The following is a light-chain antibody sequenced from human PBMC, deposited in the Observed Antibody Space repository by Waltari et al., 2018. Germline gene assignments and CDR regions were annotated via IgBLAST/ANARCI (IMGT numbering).Light chain of an antibody. CDR1: LHSSDNKSY. CDR3: QQYYRIPPVT. J-gene: IGKJ5*01. V-gene: IGKV4-1*01. Sequence: LHSSDNKSYLSWYQEKKRRPPRVLSSWASTREFEVPDRCSGSGSGTDFTVTISSLQAEDVAVYYCQQYYRIPPVTFGQGTRLEI. CDR2: WAS.